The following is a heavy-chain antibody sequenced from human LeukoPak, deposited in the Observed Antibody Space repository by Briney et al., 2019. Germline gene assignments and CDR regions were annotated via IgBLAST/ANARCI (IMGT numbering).Heavy chain of an antibody. D-gene: IGHD3-16*01. CDR2: IYSGGST. CDR3: AREFGGWFDA. Sequence: GGSLRLSCAASGFDITDNYMTWVRQAPGRGLEWVSVIYSGGSTYYADSVKGIFTISRDDSNNTLFLQMNSLRAEDTAVYFCAREFGGWFDAWGQGTLVIVSS. J-gene: IGHJ5*02. CDR1: GFDITDNY. V-gene: IGHV3-66*01.